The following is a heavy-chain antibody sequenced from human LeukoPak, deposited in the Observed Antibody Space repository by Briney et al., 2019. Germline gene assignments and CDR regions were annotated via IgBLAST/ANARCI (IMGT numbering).Heavy chain of an antibody. D-gene: IGHD1-26*01. J-gene: IGHJ6*02. CDR2: IDKDGRKT. CDR3: ATWAFYHSLDV. Sequence: PGGSLRLSCAASGFTLDAFAMHWVRQAPGKGLEWVSLIDKDGRKTYYADSVKGRFTIFRDNSKNSLYLQMNSLRTEDTALYYCATWAFYHSLDVWGRGATVIVSS. CDR1: GFTLDAFA. V-gene: IGHV3-43*02.